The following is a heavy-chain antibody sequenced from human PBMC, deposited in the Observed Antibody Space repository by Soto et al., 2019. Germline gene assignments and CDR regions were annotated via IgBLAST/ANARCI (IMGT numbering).Heavy chain of an antibody. Sequence: SETLSLTRTVSGGSISSYYWSWIRQPPGKGLEWIGYIYYSGSTNYNPSLKSRVTISVDTSKNQFSLKLSSVTAADTAVYYCATYSSSWYGAFDIWGQGTMVTVSS. CDR1: GGSISSYY. D-gene: IGHD6-13*01. CDR2: IYYSGST. J-gene: IGHJ3*02. V-gene: IGHV4-59*08. CDR3: ATYSSSWYGAFDI.